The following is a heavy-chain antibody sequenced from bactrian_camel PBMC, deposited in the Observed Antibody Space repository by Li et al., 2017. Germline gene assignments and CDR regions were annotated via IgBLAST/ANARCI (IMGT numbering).Heavy chain of an antibody. V-gene: IGHV3S53*01. CDR2: IDSDGST. Sequence: VQLVESGGGSVQAGGSLRLSCLVSGIRYTTYSLGWFRQAPGKEREGVAAIDSDGSTSYADSVKGRFTISQDNAANTLYLQMNDLKPEDTAMYYCALTIATQSLCTLREATFFAYWGQGTQVTVS. CDR3: ALTIATQSLCTLREATFFAY. D-gene: IGHD4*01. CDR1: GIRYTTYS. J-gene: IGHJ6*01.